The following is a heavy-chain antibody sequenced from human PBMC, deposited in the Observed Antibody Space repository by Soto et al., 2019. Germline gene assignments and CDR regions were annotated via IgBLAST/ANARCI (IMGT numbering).Heavy chain of an antibody. D-gene: IGHD3-16*01. Sequence: QLQLQESGPGLVKPSETLSLTCTVSGGSISSSSYYWGWIRQPPGKGLEWIGSIYYSGSTYYNPSLQSRVTISVDTSKNQFSLKLSSVTAADTAVYYCASFGGGGYYYYGMDVWGQGTTVTVSS. CDR3: ASFGGGGYYYYGMDV. J-gene: IGHJ6*02. CDR1: GGSISSSSYY. V-gene: IGHV4-39*01. CDR2: IYYSGST.